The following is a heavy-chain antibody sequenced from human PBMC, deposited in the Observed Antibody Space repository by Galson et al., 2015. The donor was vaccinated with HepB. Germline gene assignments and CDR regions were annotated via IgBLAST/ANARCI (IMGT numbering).Heavy chain of an antibody. CDR3: AREGAVEAMGGHYFDY. V-gene: IGHV1-18*04. J-gene: IGHJ4*02. D-gene: IGHD5-18*01. Sequence: SVKVSCKASGYTFTSYGISWVRQAPGQGLEWMGWISAYNGNTNYAQKLQGRVTMTTDTSTSTAYMELRSLRSDDTTVYYCAREGAVEAMGGHYFDYWGQGTLVTVSS. CDR2: ISAYNGNT. CDR1: GYTFTSYG.